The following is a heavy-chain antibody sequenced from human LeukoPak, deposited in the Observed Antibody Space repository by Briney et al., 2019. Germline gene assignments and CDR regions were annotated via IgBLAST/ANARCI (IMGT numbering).Heavy chain of an antibody. J-gene: IGHJ5*01. D-gene: IGHD2/OR15-2a*01. CDR2: ISAYNGNT. CDR1: GYTSTNYG. Sequence: ASVKVSCKASGYTSTNYGISWVRQAPGQGLEWMGWISAYNGNTNYAQKLQGRVTMTTDTSTNTAYMELRSLRSDDTAIFYCARDAPRTTFYGPIDSWGQGTLVIVSS. V-gene: IGHV1-18*01. CDR3: ARDAPRTTFYGPIDS.